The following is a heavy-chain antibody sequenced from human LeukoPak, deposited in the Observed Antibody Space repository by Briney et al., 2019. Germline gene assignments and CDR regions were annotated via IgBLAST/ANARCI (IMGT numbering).Heavy chain of an antibody. CDR3: ARDRSRKGGFDY. CDR2: INHSGST. J-gene: IGHJ4*02. Sequence: SETLSLTCAVYGGSFSGYYWSWIRQPPGKGLEWIGEINHSGSTNYNPSLKSRVTISVDTSKNQFSLKLSSVTAADTAVYYCARDRSRKGGFDYWGQGTLVTVSS. D-gene: IGHD6-13*01. CDR1: GGSFSGYY. V-gene: IGHV4-34*01.